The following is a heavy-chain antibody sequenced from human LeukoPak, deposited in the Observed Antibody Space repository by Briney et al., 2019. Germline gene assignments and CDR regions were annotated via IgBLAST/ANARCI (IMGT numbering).Heavy chain of an antibody. CDR2: INEGGNEK. J-gene: IGHJ4*02. V-gene: IGHV3-7*01. CDR3: AARGYCSGTSCLLEY. D-gene: IGHD2-2*01. Sequence: PGGSLRLSCAASGFTFRNYWMSWVRQVPGKGLEWVVNINEGGNEKNYVDSVKGQFTASRDNAKNTLYVQMNSLRAEDTAVYYCAARGYCSGTSCLLEYWGQGTLVTVSS. CDR1: GFTFRNYW.